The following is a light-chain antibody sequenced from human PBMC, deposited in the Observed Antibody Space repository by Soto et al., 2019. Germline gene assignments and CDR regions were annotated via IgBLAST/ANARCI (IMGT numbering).Light chain of an antibody. V-gene: IGKV1-5*03. CDR1: QSTTSW. Sequence: DIQMTQSPSTLSASVGDRVTITCRASQSTTSWLAWYQQIPGKAPKLLIYKASSLQSGVPSRFSGSRSGTEFTLTISSLQPDDFATYYCQQYNSDSWTFGQGTKVEIK. CDR2: KAS. CDR3: QQYNSDSWT. J-gene: IGKJ1*01.